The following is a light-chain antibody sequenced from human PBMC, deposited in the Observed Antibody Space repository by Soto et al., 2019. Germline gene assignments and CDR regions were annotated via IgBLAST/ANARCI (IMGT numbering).Light chain of an antibody. CDR2: EGS. CDR1: SSDVGSYNL. V-gene: IGLV2-23*01. J-gene: IGLJ2*01. Sequence: QPVLTQPASVSGSPGQSITISCTGTSSDVGSYNLVSWYQQHPGKAPKLMIYEGSKRPSGVSNRFSGSKSGNTASLTISGLQAEDEADYYCCSYAGSSTLMVFGGGTKLTVL. CDR3: CSYAGSSTLMV.